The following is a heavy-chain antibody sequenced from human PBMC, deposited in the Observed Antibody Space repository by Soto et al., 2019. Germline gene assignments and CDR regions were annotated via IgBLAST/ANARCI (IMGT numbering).Heavy chain of an antibody. V-gene: IGHV3-48*03. D-gene: IGHD3-3*01. Sequence: EVQLVESGGGLVQPGGSLRLSCAASGFTFSSHEMNWVRQAPGKGLEWVSYIDYSGSRTDYADSVKGRFTISRDNAKNSPYLQMYSLRAEDTAIYYCVRDRTLLVPTSIDYWGHGTLVTVSS. J-gene: IGHJ4*01. CDR3: VRDRTLLVPTSIDY. CDR2: IDYSGSRT. CDR1: GFTFSSHE.